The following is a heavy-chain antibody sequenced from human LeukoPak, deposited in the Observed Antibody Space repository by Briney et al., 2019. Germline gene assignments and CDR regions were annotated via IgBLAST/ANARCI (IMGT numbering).Heavy chain of an antibody. D-gene: IGHD3-10*01. CDR1: GGSISSSSYY. Sequence: SETLSLTCTVSGGSISSSSYYWGWIRQPPGKGLEWIGSIYYSGSTYYNPSLKSRVTISVDTSKNQFSLKLSSVTAADTAVYYCARLDGSGSYFGFDYWGQGTLVTVPS. CDR2: IYYSGST. J-gene: IGHJ4*02. V-gene: IGHV4-39*01. CDR3: ARLDGSGSYFGFDY.